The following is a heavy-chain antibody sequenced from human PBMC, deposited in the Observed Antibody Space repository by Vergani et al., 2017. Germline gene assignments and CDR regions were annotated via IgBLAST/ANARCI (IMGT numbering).Heavy chain of an antibody. D-gene: IGHD3-22*01. Sequence: EVQLLESGGGLVQPGGSLRLSCAASGFTFSSYAMSWVRQAPGKGLEWVSAISGSGGSTYYADSVKGRFTISRDNSKNTLYLQMNSLRAEDTALYYCASQYYYDSSGKRGYWGQGTLVTVSS. CDR3: ASQYYYDSSGKRGY. V-gene: IGHV3-23*01. CDR1: GFTFSSYA. CDR2: ISGSGGST. J-gene: IGHJ4*02.